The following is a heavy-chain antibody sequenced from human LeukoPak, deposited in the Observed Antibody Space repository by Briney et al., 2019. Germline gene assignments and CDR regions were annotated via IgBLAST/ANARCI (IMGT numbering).Heavy chain of an antibody. CDR1: GFTFSGCA. Sequence: GGSLRLSCAASGFTFSGCAMSWVRQAPGKGLEWVSAISGSGGSTYYADSVKGRFTISGDNSKNTLYLQMNSLRAEDTAVYYCAKALEQWLVVDWGQGTLVTVSS. V-gene: IGHV3-23*01. D-gene: IGHD6-19*01. J-gene: IGHJ4*02. CDR3: AKALEQWLVVD. CDR2: ISGSGGST.